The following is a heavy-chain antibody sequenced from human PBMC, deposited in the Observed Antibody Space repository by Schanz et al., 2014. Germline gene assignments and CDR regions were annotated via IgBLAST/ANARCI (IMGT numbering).Heavy chain of an antibody. CDR1: GYYFGGFG. CDR3: ARGEANWGQY. D-gene: IGHD7-27*01. Sequence: QVQLVQSGTEVKKPGASMKISCKAFGYYFGGFGISWVRQAPGQGLEWVGWINTNTGNPTYAQGFTGRFVFSLDTSVSTAYLQISFLKADDTAVFFCARGEANWGQYWGQGTLVTVSS. CDR2: INTNTGNP. J-gene: IGHJ4*02. V-gene: IGHV7-4-1*02.